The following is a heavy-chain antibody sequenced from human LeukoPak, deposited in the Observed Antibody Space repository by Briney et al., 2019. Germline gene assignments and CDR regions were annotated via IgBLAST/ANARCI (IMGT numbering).Heavy chain of an antibody. CDR1: GYTFSELS. J-gene: IGHJ5*02. Sequence: ASVKVSCKVSGYTFSELSIHWVRQAPGKGLEWMGGFDPEEDKIVYPQKFQGRVIMTEDTSTDTAYMGLSSLRSEDTAAYYCAIFGGNPLNWFSPWGQGTLVIVSS. CDR2: FDPEEDKI. V-gene: IGHV1-24*01. CDR3: AIFGGNPLNWFSP. D-gene: IGHD4-23*01.